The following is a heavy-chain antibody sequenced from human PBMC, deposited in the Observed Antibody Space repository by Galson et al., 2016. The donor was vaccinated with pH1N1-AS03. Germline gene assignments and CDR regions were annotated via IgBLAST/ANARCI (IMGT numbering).Heavy chain of an antibody. CDR2: VYDIGGT. D-gene: IGHD4-17*01. V-gene: IGHV4-31*03. Sequence: LTCSVSGVSIRSGGYYWTWIRQFPGKGLEWIGFVYDIGGTNYNPSLRSRVSISLDTSRSQFSLRLTSVTAADTAVYYCARAPDFGDQKSFDYWGQGRLVIVSS. CDR3: ARAPDFGDQKSFDY. J-gene: IGHJ4*02. CDR1: GVSIRSGGYY.